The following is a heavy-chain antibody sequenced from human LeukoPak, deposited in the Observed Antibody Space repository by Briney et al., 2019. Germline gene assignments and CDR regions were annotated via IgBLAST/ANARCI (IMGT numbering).Heavy chain of an antibody. CDR3: AREIRYGSGSYTETYYFDY. CDR2: IIPIFGTA. CDR1: GGTFSSYA. J-gene: IGHJ4*02. D-gene: IGHD3-10*01. Sequence: GASVKVSCKASGGTFSSYAISWVRQAPGQGLEWMGGIIPIFGTANYAQKFQGRVTITTDESTSTVYMELSSLRSEDTAVYYCAREIRYGSGSYTETYYFDYWGQGTLVTVSS. V-gene: IGHV1-69*05.